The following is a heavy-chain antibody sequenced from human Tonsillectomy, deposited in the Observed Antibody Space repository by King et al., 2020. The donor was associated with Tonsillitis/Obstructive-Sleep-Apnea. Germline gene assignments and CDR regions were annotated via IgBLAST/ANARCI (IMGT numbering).Heavy chain of an antibody. CDR1: EFTFSNYA. V-gene: IGHV3-23*04. CDR3: AKDLYDSSGSYPLFDYYYYMDV. D-gene: IGHD3-22*01. CDR2: ISKSGRSA. J-gene: IGHJ6*03. Sequence: VQLVESGGGLVQPGGSLRLSCAASEFTFSNYAMNWVRQAPGKGLEWVSSISKSGRSAYYADSVKGRFSISRDNSKNTLYLQMNSLRAEDTAIYYCAKDLYDSSGSYPLFDYYYYMDVWGKGTTVTVSS.